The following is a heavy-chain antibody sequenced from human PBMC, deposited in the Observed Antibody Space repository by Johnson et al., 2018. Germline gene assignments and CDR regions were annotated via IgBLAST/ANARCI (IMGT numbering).Heavy chain of an antibody. CDR2: ISEDVRNK. CDR3: VRSTVVIRAEYFQN. Sequence: QLLEAGGGVVQPGRSLRLSCSASGFTFSNYGMHWVRQAPGKGLEWGALISEDVRNKYSADSVKGRFTISRDNSKNTLYLQMNSLRPEDTAVYYCVRSTVVIRAEYFQNWGQGTLVTVSS. J-gene: IGHJ1*01. CDR1: GFTFSNYG. V-gene: IGHV3-30*03. D-gene: IGHD4-23*01.